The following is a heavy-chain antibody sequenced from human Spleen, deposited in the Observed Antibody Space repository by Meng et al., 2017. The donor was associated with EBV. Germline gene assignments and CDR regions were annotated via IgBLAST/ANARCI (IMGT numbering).Heavy chain of an antibody. V-gene: IGHV4-61*01. D-gene: IGHD5-24*01. CDR1: ADSVSSDNVH. CDR3: ARAVRDGYNFDS. CDR2: IYYSGAT. Sequence: LQRRGPGRVHPSEPPYLTCSVSADSVSSDNVHLTCIRQSPGKGREWIGHIYYSGATNYNPSLKSRLTMSVDTSKNQFSLMMTSVTAADAAVXYCARAVRDGYNFDSWGHGTLVTVSS. J-gene: IGHJ4*01.